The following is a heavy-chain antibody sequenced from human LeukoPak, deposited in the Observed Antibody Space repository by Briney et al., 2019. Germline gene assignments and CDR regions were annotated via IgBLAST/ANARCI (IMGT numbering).Heavy chain of an antibody. D-gene: IGHD2-15*01. V-gene: IGHV3-21*01. Sequence: GGSLRLSCAASGFTFSSYSMNWVRQAPGKGLEWVSSISSSSSYIYYADSVKGRFTISRDNAKNTLYLQMNSLRAEDTAVYYCARDRGSCIFDYWGQGTLVTVSS. CDR1: GFTFSSYS. CDR2: ISSSSSYI. J-gene: IGHJ4*02. CDR3: ARDRGSCIFDY.